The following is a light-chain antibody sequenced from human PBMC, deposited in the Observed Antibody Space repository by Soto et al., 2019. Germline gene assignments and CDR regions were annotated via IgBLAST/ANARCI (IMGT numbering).Light chain of an antibody. J-gene: IGKJ1*01. CDR1: QSVSGN. Sequence: EIVMTQSPATLSVSPGERATLSCRASQSVSGNLAWYQQKPGQAPRLLIYGASAGATGIPARFSGSGSGTEFTLTISSLQSEDFAVYYCQQYNNWPPTFGQGTKVEIK. V-gene: IGKV3-15*01. CDR2: GAS. CDR3: QQYNNWPPT.